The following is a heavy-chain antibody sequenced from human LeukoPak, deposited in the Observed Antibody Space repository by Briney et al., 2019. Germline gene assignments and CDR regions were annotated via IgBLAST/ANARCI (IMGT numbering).Heavy chain of an antibody. Sequence: GESLKISCKGSGYRFTSYWISWVRQMPGKGLELLGRIYPSDSYTNYSPSFQGHVTISADKSISTAYLQWSSLKASDTAMYYCARQYSGYDSWFDPWGQGTLVTVSS. J-gene: IGHJ5*02. D-gene: IGHD5-12*01. CDR1: GYRFTSYW. V-gene: IGHV5-10-1*01. CDR3: ARQYSGYDSWFDP. CDR2: IYPSDSYT.